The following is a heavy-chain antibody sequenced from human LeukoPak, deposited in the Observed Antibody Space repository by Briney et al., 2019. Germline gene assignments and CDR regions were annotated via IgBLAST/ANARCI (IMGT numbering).Heavy chain of an antibody. CDR1: GFTFNSYA. CDR2: ISGSGGST. CDR3: ARAATVGLVDY. D-gene: IGHD6-19*01. Sequence: GGSLRLSCAASGFTFNSYAMSWVRQAPGKGLEWVSAISGSGGSTYYADSVKGRFPISRDNSKNTLYLQMNSLRAEDTAVYYCARAATVGLVDYWGQGTLVTVSS. V-gene: IGHV3-23*01. J-gene: IGHJ4*02.